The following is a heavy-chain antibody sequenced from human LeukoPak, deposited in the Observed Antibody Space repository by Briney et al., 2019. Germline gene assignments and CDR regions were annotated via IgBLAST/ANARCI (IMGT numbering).Heavy chain of an antibody. V-gene: IGHV3-48*03. J-gene: IGHJ4*02. CDR3: TTLTVASIFDY. D-gene: IGHD6-19*01. CDR1: GFSFSVYE. CDR2: ISSSGTTT. Sequence: GGSLRLSCAASGFSFSVYEIYWVRQAPGKGLEWIADISSSGTTTYYADSLKGRFTISRENAKNSLYLQMNSLGAEDTAVYYCTTLTVASIFDYWGGGTLVTVSS.